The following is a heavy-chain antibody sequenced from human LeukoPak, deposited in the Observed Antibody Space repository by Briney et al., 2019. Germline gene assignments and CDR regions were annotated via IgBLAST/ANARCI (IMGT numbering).Heavy chain of an antibody. Sequence: HPSETLCLTCTVSGGSFTDYYWGWIRQPPGKGLEWIGSIYYRGNTFYNPSLRNRVSISIDTSKGRFSLNLNSVTAADTAVYYCARAEWELYGLDAFDIWGQGTMVTVSS. J-gene: IGHJ3*02. CDR2: IYYRGNT. V-gene: IGHV4-39*07. CDR1: GGSFTDYY. D-gene: IGHD1-26*01. CDR3: ARAEWELYGLDAFDI.